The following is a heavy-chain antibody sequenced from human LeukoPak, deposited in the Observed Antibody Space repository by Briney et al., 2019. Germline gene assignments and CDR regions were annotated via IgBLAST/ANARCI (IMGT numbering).Heavy chain of an antibody. V-gene: IGHV1-69*05. Sequence: ASVKVSCKASGGTFISYAISWVRQAPGQGLEGMGGIIPIFGTANYAQKFQGRVTITTDESRSTAYMELSSLRSEDTAVYYCARGGSSPAGFDPWGQGTLVTVSS. CDR1: GGTFISYA. J-gene: IGHJ5*02. CDR3: ARGGSSPAGFDP. CDR2: IIPIFGTA. D-gene: IGHD6-13*01.